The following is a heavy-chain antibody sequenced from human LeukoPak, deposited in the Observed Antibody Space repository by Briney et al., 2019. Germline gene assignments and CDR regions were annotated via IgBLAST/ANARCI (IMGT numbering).Heavy chain of an antibody. J-gene: IGHJ5*02. CDR3: ARSQQQLVFWFDP. Sequence: SVTVSCKASGGTFSSYAISWVRQAPGQGLEWMGRIIPILGIANYAQKFQGRVTITADKSTSTAYMELSSLRSEDTAVYYCARSQQQLVFWFDPWGQGTLVTVSS. V-gene: IGHV1-69*04. CDR2: IIPILGIA. CDR1: GGTFSSYA. D-gene: IGHD6-13*01.